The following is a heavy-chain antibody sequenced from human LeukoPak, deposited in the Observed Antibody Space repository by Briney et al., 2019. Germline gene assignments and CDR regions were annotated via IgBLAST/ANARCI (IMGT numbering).Heavy chain of an antibody. V-gene: IGHV4-59*08. CDR3: ARLSAAVADPDY. D-gene: IGHD6-19*01. CDR1: GGSISSFY. CDR2: IYYSGST. Sequence: SETLSLTCTVSGGSISSFYWSWIRLPPGKGLEWIGYIYYSGSTNYNPSLKSRVTILVDTSKNRFSLKLSSVTAADTAVYYCARLSAAVADPDYWGQGTLVTVSS. J-gene: IGHJ4*02.